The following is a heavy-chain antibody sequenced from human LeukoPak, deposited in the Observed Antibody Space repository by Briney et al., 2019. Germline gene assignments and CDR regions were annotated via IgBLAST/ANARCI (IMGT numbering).Heavy chain of an antibody. CDR2: IRYDGSNK. J-gene: IGHJ4*02. Sequence: GGSLRLSCAASGFTFSSYGMHWVRQAPGKGLEWVAFIRYDGSNKYYADSVKGRFTISRDNSKNTLYLQMNSLRAEDTAVYYCAKDHGGAPEGDYFDYWGQGTLVTVSS. D-gene: IGHD3-16*01. CDR1: GFTFSSYG. CDR3: AKDHGGAPEGDYFDY. V-gene: IGHV3-30*02.